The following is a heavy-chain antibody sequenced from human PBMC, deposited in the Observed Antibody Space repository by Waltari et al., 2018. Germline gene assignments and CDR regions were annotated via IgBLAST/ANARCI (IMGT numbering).Heavy chain of an antibody. CDR1: GDSISSGFY. V-gene: IGHV4-38-2*01. CDR2: VYHRGTT. D-gene: IGHD1-26*01. Sequence: QVQLRESGPGLVKSSETLTLTCDVSGDSISSGFYWAWLRQPPGKGPEWIGSVYHRGTTFYNPSLKSRVTMSVDTSKKHFSLSLTSVTAADTAVYYCARATCSHGGCSMYYFYYYMDVWGKGITVTVSS. J-gene: IGHJ6*03. CDR3: ARATCSHGGCSMYYFYYYMDV.